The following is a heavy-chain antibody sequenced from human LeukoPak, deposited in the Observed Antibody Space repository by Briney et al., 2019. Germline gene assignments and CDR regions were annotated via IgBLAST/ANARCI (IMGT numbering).Heavy chain of an antibody. V-gene: IGHV1-18*01. CDR2: ISAYNGNT. J-gene: IGHJ3*02. D-gene: IGHD3-22*01. CDR3: ARDHTYYYDSSGYYYRGAFDI. CDR1: GYTFTSYG. Sequence: ASVKVSCKASGYTFTSYGISWVRQAPGQGLEWMGWISAYNGNTNYAQKLQGRVTMTTDTSTSTAYMELRSLRSDDTAVYYCARDHTYYYDSSGYYYRGAFDIWGQGTMVTVSS.